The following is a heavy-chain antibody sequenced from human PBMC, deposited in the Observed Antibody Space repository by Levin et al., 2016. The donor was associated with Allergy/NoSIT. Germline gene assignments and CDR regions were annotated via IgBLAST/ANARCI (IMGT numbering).Heavy chain of an antibody. J-gene: IGHJ2*01. V-gene: IGHV3-7*01. D-gene: IGHD4-17*01. CDR3: AREGILVYGDYASGYFDL. CDR2: IKQDGSEK. Sequence: WIRQPPGKGLEWVANIKQDGSEKYYVDSVKGRFTISRDNAKNSLYLQMNSLRAEDTAVYYCAREGILVYGDYASGYFDLWGRGTLVTVSS.